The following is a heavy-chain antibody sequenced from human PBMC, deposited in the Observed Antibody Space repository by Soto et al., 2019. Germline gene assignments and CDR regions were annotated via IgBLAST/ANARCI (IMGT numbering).Heavy chain of an antibody. CDR1: GGSISSGDYF. CDR3: AIATSIVVGQYVQH. Sequence: QVQLQESGPGLVKPSQTLSLTCTVSGGSISSGDYFWSWIRQPPGKGLEWIGYIYYSGTTSYNPSLKSRVTISIDTSKNQFSLKLSSVTAADTAVYYCAIATSIVVGQYVQHWGQGTLVTVSS. CDR2: IYYSGTT. J-gene: IGHJ1*01. V-gene: IGHV4-30-4*01. D-gene: IGHD3-22*01.